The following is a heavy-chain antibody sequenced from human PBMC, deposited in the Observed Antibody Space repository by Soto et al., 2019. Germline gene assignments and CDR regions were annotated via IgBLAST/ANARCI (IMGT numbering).Heavy chain of an antibody. J-gene: IGHJ3*02. CDR1: GGTFSSYA. V-gene: IGHV1-69*13. CDR2: IIPIFGTA. D-gene: IGHD1-1*01. CDR3: AREGELARAFDI. Sequence: SVNVSFKASGGTFSSYAISWVRQAPGQGLELMGGIIPIFGTANYAQKFQGRVTITAXXXXXXAXMXLXRXRAEXTAVYYCAREGELARAFDIWGPGTMVTVSS.